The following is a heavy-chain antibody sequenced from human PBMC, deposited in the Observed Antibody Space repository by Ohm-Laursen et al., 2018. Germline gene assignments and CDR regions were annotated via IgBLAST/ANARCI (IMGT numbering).Heavy chain of an antibody. CDR3: ATAGPYSGDDC. J-gene: IGHJ4*02. V-gene: IGHV3-53*01. CDR1: GFTVNNNY. CDR2: IHSGGNT. D-gene: IGHD6-25*01. Sequence: SLRLSCTASGFTVNNNYMSWVRQAPGKGLEWVSVIHSGGNTYYVDSVKGRFTISRDNSKNTLYLQMNSLRDEDTAVYYCATAGPYSGDDCWGQGTLVNVSS.